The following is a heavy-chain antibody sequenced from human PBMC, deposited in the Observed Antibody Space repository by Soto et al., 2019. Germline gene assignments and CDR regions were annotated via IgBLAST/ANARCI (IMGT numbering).Heavy chain of an antibody. CDR2: ISSSSSYI. D-gene: IGHD2-15*01. J-gene: IGHJ4*02. V-gene: IGHV3-21*01. CDR1: GFTFSSYS. CDR3: ARGGYCSCGSCYSVGWLSY. Sequence: EVQLVESGGGLVKPGGSLRLSCAASGFTFSSYSMNWVRQAPGKGLEWVSSISSSSSYIYYADSVKGRFTISRDNAKNSLYLQMNSLRAEDTAVYYCARGGYCSCGSCYSVGWLSYWGQGTLVTVSS.